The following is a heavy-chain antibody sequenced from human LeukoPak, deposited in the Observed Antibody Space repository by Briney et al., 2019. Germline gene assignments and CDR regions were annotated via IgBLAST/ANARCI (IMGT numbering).Heavy chain of an antibody. CDR2: IYSGGST. D-gene: IGHD3-9*01. V-gene: IGHV3-53*01. Sequence: GGSLRLSCAASGFTVSSNYMSWVRQAPGKGLEWVSVIYSGGSTYYADSVKGRFTISRDNSKNKLYLQMNSLRAEDTAVYYCARQFYDILTGPRAFDIWGQGTMVTVSS. J-gene: IGHJ3*02. CDR1: GFTVSSNY. CDR3: ARQFYDILTGPRAFDI.